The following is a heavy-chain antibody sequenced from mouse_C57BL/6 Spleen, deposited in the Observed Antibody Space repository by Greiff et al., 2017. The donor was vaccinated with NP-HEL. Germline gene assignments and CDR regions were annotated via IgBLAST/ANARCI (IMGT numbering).Heavy chain of an antibody. CDR2: IDPSDSYT. CDR3: ARYGGYYFDY. D-gene: IGHD1-1*01. V-gene: IGHV1-69*01. Sequence: QVQLQQPGAELVMPGASVKLSCKASGYTFTSYWMHWVKQRPGQGLEWIGEIDPSDSYTNYNQKFKGKSTLTVDKSSSTAYMQLSSLTSEDSAVYYCARYGGYYFDYWGQGTTLTVSS. J-gene: IGHJ2*01. CDR1: GYTFTSYW.